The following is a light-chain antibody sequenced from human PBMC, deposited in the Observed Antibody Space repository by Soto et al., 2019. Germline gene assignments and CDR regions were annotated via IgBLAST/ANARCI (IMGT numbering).Light chain of an antibody. Sequence: EILLTQSPGTLSLSPGERATLSCRTSQTVGNIYLAWYQQKPGQAPRLLIYEASRRATGIPGRFSGSGSGTDFTLTISRLEPEDFGVYYCQQFGASPRYTFGQGTKLEI. J-gene: IGKJ2*01. V-gene: IGKV3-20*01. CDR3: QQFGASPRYT. CDR1: QTVGNIY. CDR2: EAS.